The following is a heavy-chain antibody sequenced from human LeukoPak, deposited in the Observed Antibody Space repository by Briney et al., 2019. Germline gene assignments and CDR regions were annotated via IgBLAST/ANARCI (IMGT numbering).Heavy chain of an antibody. CDR2: IYTSGST. D-gene: IGHD3-22*01. CDR1: GGSISSYY. Sequence: SETLSLTCTVSGGSISSYYWSWIRQPAGKGLEWIGRIYTSGSTTYNPSLKSRVTISVDTSKNQFSLKLSSVTAADTAVYYCARLYDSSGYYYKVGWFDPWGQGTLVTVSS. CDR3: ARLYDSSGYYYKVGWFDP. J-gene: IGHJ5*02. V-gene: IGHV4-4*07.